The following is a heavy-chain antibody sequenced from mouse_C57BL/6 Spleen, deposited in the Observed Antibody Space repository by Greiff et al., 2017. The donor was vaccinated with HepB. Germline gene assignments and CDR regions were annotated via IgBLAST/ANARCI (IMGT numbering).Heavy chain of an antibody. CDR3: ARSRITTVVATGGAMDY. CDR2: IDPNSGGT. J-gene: IGHJ4*01. CDR1: GYTFTSYW. V-gene: IGHV1-72*01. Sequence: QVQLQQPGAELVKPGASVKLSCKASGYTFTSYWMHWVKQRPGRGLEWIGRIDPNSGGTKYNEKFKSKATLTVDKPSSTAYMQRSSLTSEDSAVYYCARSRITTVVATGGAMDYWGQGTSVTVSS. D-gene: IGHD1-1*01.